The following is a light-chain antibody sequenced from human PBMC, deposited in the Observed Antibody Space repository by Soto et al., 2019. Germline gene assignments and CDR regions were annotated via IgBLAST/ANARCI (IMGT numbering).Light chain of an antibody. J-gene: IGLJ1*01. Sequence: QSVLAQPASVSGSPGQSITISCTGTSSDVGSYNLVSWYQQHPGKGPKLMIYEVSNRPSGVSNRFSGSKSGNTASLTISGLQAEDEADYYCSSYTSSSTFPRGFGTGTKVTVL. CDR2: EVS. V-gene: IGLV2-14*02. CDR1: SSDVGSYNL. CDR3: SSYTSSSTFPRG.